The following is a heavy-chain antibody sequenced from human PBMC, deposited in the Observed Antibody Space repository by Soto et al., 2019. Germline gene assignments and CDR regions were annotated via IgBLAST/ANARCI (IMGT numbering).Heavy chain of an antibody. J-gene: IGHJ6*03. D-gene: IGHD5-12*01. CDR1: GFTFSSYW. Sequence: EVQLVESGGGLVQPGGSLRLSCAASGFTFSSYWMSWVRQAPGKGLEWVANIKQDGSEKYYVDSVKGRFTISRDNAKNSMYLQLNSLRAEDAAVYYCAREQDGYDQTAFYYYYCMDVWGKGTTVTVSS. V-gene: IGHV3-7*01. CDR2: IKQDGSEK. CDR3: AREQDGYDQTAFYYYYCMDV.